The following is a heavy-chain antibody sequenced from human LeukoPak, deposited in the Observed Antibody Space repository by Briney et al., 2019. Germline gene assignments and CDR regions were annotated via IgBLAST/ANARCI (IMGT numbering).Heavy chain of an antibody. CDR2: ISGSSSYI. CDR1: GFTFSNYN. CDR3: ARNYYASGSYLYYFDY. J-gene: IGHJ4*02. Sequence: PGGSLRLSCAASGFTFSNYNMNWVRQAPGKGLEWVSSISGSSSYIYYADSVEGRFTISRDNAKNSLFLQMNSLRAEDTAVYYCARNYYASGSYLYYFDYWGQGTLVTVSS. D-gene: IGHD3-10*01. V-gene: IGHV3-21*01.